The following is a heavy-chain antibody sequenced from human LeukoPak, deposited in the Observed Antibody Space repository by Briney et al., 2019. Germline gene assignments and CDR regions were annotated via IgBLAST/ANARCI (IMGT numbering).Heavy chain of an antibody. CDR1: GFSLSAHN. Sequence: GGSLRLSCEGSGFSLSAHNMNWVRQAPGKGLESVSYISSSSATIFYADSVKGRFTISRDNSKNTLYLQMNSLRGEDTAVYFRAKRMGPSIAATDLDYWGRGTLVTVSS. V-gene: IGHV3-48*01. CDR2: ISSSSATI. J-gene: IGHJ4*02. D-gene: IGHD6-13*01. CDR3: AKRMGPSIAATDLDY.